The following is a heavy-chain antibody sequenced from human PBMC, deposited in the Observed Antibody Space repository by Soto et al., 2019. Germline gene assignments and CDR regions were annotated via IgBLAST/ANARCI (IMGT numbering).Heavy chain of an antibody. CDR3: ARDTPWRIVGASFDY. V-gene: IGHV3-33*01. J-gene: IGHJ4*02. Sequence: GGSLRLSCAASGFTFSSYGMHWVRQAPGKGLEWVAVIWYDGSNKYYADSVKGRFTISRDNSKNTLYLQMNSLRAEDTAVYYCARDTPWRIVGASFDYWGQGTLVTVSS. CDR1: GFTFSSYG. CDR2: IWYDGSNK. D-gene: IGHD1-26*01.